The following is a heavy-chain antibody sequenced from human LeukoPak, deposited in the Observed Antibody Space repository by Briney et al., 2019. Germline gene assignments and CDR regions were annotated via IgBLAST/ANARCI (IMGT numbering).Heavy chain of an antibody. CDR2: IGGSGDST. V-gene: IGHV3-23*01. CDR1: GFTFTSHE. Sequence: PGGSLRLSCAATGFTFTSHEMNWVRQAPGKGLEWVSVIGGSGDSTYSADSVKGRFTISRDNSQNTLSLQMNSLRAEDTALYYCARGTTTIAAAGLDYWGQGTLVTVSS. CDR3: ARGTTTIAAAGLDY. D-gene: IGHD6-13*01. J-gene: IGHJ4*02.